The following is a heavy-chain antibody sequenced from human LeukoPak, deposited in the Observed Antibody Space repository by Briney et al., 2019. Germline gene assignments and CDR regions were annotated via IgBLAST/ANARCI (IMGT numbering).Heavy chain of an antibody. V-gene: IGHV3-7*03. CDR2: IKQDGSEK. J-gene: IGHJ4*02. Sequence: GGSLRLSCAASGFTFSCYWMSWVRQAPGKGLEWVANIKQDGSEKYYVDSVKGRFTISRDNSKNTLYLQMNSLRAEDTAVYYCAKAMVIRVFDYWGQGTLVTVSS. D-gene: IGHD5-18*01. CDR1: GFTFSCYW. CDR3: AKAMVIRVFDY.